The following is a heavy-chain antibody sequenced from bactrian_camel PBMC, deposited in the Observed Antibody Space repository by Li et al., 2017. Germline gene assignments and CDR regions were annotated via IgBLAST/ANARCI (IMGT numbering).Heavy chain of an antibody. Sequence: DVQLVESGGGLVQPGGSLRLSCVATGFTFSSYDMSWVRQAPGKGLEWVSSITSSSSSSGYADSVKGRFTISRDSAKNTLYLQLNSLKTEDTAMYYCCMGNWGQGTQVTVS. J-gene: IGHJ4*01. D-gene: IGHD3*01. V-gene: IGHV3S40*01. CDR1: GFTFSSYD. CDR3: CMGN. CDR2: ITSSSSSS.